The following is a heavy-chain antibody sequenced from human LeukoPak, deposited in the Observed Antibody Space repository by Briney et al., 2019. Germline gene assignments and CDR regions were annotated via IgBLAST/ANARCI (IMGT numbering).Heavy chain of an antibody. Sequence: SETLSLTCTVSGGSISSYYWSWIRQPPGTGLEWIGYIYYSGSTNYNPSLKSQVTISVDTSKNQFSLKLSSATAADTAVYYCARDYVVVVPAASSHYDYGMDVWGQGTTVTVSS. V-gene: IGHV4-59*01. CDR1: GGSISSYY. D-gene: IGHD2-2*01. CDR3: ARDYVVVVPAASSHYDYGMDV. CDR2: IYYSGST. J-gene: IGHJ6*02.